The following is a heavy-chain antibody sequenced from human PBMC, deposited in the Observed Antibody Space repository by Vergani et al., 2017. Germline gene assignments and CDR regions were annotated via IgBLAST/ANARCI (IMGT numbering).Heavy chain of an antibody. V-gene: IGHV4-39*02. CDR3: ARDPDYYDSSGYSAANI. J-gene: IGHJ3*02. CDR1: GGSISSYY. Sequence: QVQLQESGPGLVKPSETLSLTCTVSGGSISSYYWGWIRQPPGKGLEWIGSIYYSGSTYYNPSLKSRVTISVDTSKNQFSLKLSSVTAADTAVYYCARDPDYYDSSGYSAANIWGQGTMVTVSS. CDR2: IYYSGST. D-gene: IGHD3-22*01.